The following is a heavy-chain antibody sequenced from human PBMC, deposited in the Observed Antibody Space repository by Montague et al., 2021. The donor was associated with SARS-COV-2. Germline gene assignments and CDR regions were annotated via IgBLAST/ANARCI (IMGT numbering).Heavy chain of an antibody. CDR3: ARDFRGTAWDEYYYYMDV. J-gene: IGHJ6*03. V-gene: IGHV1-18*01. Sequence: SVKVSCKASGYTFTSYGISWVRQAPGQGLEWMGWISAYNGNTNYAQKLQGRVTMTTDTSTSTAYMELRSLRSDDTAVYYCARDFRGTAWDEYYYYMDVWGKGTTVTVSS. CDR2: ISAYNGNT. D-gene: IGHD3-10*01. CDR1: GYTFTSYG.